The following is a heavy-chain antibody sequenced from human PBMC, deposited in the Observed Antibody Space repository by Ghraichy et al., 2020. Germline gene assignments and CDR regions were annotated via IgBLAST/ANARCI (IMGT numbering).Heavy chain of an antibody. V-gene: IGHV3-9*01. CDR1: GFTFDDYA. CDR3: AKDFSGSYVRGWFDP. D-gene: IGHD1-26*01. Sequence: GGSLRLSCAASGFTFDDYAIHWVRQVPGKGLEWVSGISWNSGNIGYADSVKGRFIVSRDNAKNSLYLQMNSLRPEDTALYYCAKDFSGSYVRGWFDPWGQGTLVTVSS. CDR2: ISWNSGNI. J-gene: IGHJ5*02.